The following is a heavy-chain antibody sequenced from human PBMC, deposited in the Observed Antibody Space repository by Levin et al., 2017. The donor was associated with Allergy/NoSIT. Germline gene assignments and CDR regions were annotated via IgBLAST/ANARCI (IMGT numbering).Heavy chain of an antibody. CDR2: ISHSGST. J-gene: IGHJ4*02. CDR3: ARRRRNDYDDYAVVFYFDY. CDR1: GGSISSADW. V-gene: IGHV4-4*02. Sequence: KTSETLSLTCAVSGGSISSADWWSWVRQPPGKGLEWIGEISHSGSTSYNPSLKSRVTILEDLSKNRFTLKLSSVTAADTALYYCARRRRNDYDDYAVVFYFDYWGRGTLVTVSA. D-gene: IGHD4-17*01.